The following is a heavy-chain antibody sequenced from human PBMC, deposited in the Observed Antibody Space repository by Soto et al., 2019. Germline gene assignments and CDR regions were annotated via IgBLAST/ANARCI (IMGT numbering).Heavy chain of an antibody. D-gene: IGHD3-10*01. J-gene: IGHJ6*02. CDR2: IDWDDDK. V-gene: IGHV2-70*01. CDR3: ARIGIHGSRGMDV. CDR1: GFSLSTSGMC. Sequence: SGPYAGDPTQTLTLTCTFSGFSLSTSGMCVSWIRQPPGKALEWLALIDWDDDKYYSTSLKTRLTISKDTSKNQVVLTMTNMDPVDTATYYCARIGIHGSRGMDVWGQGTTVTVS.